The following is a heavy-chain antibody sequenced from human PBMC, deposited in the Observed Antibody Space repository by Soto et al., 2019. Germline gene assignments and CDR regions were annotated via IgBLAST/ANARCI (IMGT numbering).Heavy chain of an antibody. CDR1: GFTFSSYG. V-gene: IGHV3-30*03. J-gene: IGHJ4*02. CDR3: AIQLGYCSGGSCYSQGDYFDY. Sequence: QVQLVESGGGVVQPGRSLRLSCAASGFTFSSYGMHWVRQAPGKGLEWVAVILYDGSNKYYADSVKGRFTISRDNSKNTLYLQMNSLGAEDTAVYYCAIQLGYCSGGSCYSQGDYFDYWGQGTLVTVSS. D-gene: IGHD2-15*01. CDR2: ILYDGSNK.